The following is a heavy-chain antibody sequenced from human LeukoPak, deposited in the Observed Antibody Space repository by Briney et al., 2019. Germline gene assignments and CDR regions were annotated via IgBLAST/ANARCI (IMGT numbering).Heavy chain of an antibody. J-gene: IGHJ4*02. V-gene: IGHV4-38-2*01. CDR1: GYSISSGYY. CDR3: ARLRMSGNSLPHDY. D-gene: IGHD4-23*01. CDR2: IYHSGST. Sequence: PSETLSLTCAVSGYSISSGYYWGWIRQPPGKGLEWIGSIYHSGSTYYNPSLKSRVTISVDTSKNQFSLKLSSVTAADTAVYYCARLRMSGNSLPHDYWGQGTLVTVSS.